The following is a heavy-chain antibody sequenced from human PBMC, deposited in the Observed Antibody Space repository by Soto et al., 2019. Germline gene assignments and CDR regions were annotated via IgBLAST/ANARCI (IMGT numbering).Heavy chain of an antibody. V-gene: IGHV1-8*01. CDR3: ARLMVRGVIGP. Sequence: QEQLVQSGAEVKQPGASVKVSCKASGYSFTRFDINWVRQATGQGLEWMGWMNPNSGNTGYAQKFQGRVTMTRDTSMSTAYMELSGLRSEDTAVYYCARLMVRGVIGPWGQGTQVTVSS. D-gene: IGHD3-10*01. CDR1: GYSFTRFD. CDR2: MNPNSGNT. J-gene: IGHJ5*02.